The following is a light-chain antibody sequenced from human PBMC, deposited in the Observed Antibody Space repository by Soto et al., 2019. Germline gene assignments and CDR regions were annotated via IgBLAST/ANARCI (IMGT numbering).Light chain of an antibody. CDR1: SSNIGNNA. J-gene: IGLJ2*01. Sequence: QSVLTQPPSVSEAPRQRVTISCSGSSSNIGNNAVNWYQQLPGKAPKLLIYYDDLLPSGVSDRFSGSKSGTSASLAISGLQYEDEAEYYCAAWDDSLNAVVFGGGTKLTVL. CDR3: AAWDDSLNAVV. V-gene: IGLV1-36*01. CDR2: YDD.